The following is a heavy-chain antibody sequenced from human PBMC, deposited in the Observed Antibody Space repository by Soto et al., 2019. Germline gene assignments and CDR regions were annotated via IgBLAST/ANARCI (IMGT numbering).Heavy chain of an antibody. Sequence: GGSLRLSCAASGFTFSSYAMSWVRQAPGKGLEWVSVISGSGGSTYYADSVKGRFTISRDNSKNSLSLEMDSLRVEHTGVYYCGGEKTAWSLAYGLDVWGQGTPVTVSS. CDR3: GGEKTAWSLAYGLDV. D-gene: IGHD2-21*02. J-gene: IGHJ6*02. V-gene: IGHV3-23*01. CDR1: GFTFSSYA. CDR2: ISGSGGST.